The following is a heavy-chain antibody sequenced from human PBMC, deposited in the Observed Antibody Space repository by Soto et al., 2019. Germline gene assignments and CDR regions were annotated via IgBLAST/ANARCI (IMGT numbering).Heavy chain of an antibody. CDR3: ALSGYDFDD. CDR2: IYYSGST. D-gene: IGHD5-12*01. Sequence: PSETLSLTCTVSGGSISSSSYYWGWIRQPPAKGLEWIGSIYYSGSTYYNPSLKSRVTISVDTSKNQFSLKLSSVTAADTAGYYCALSGYDFDDWGQGTLVPVAS. J-gene: IGHJ4*02. V-gene: IGHV4-39*01. CDR1: GGSISSSSYY.